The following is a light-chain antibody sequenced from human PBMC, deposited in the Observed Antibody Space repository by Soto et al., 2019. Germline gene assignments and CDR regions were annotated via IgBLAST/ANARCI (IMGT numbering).Light chain of an antibody. CDR1: SSDVGNYIF. CDR2: DIN. V-gene: IGLV2-14*01. CDR3: VSYTTSASYV. J-gene: IGLJ1*01. Sequence: ALTQPASVSGSPGQSITISCTGTSSDVGNYIFVSWYRQHPGKAPKLMIYDINNRPSGVSKRFSGSKSGNTASLTISGFQAEDEADYHCVSYTTSASYVFGTGTKVTVL.